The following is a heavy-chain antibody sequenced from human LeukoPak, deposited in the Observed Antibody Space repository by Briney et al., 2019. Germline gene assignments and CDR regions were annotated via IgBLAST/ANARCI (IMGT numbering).Heavy chain of an antibody. CDR3: ARDLRGTNYWYFDL. Sequence: SQTLSLTCAVSGGSISSGGYSWSWIRQPPGKGLEWIGYIYHSGSTYYNPSLKSRVTISVDRSKNQFSLKLSSVTAADTAVYYCARDLRGTNYWYFDLWGRGTLVTVSS. CDR2: IYHSGST. V-gene: IGHV4-30-2*01. CDR1: GGSISSGGYS. D-gene: IGHD1-7*01. J-gene: IGHJ2*01.